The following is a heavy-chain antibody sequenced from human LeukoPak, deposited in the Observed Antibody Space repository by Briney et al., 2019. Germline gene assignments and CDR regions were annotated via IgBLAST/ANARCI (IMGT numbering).Heavy chain of an antibody. CDR1: GFTFSSYS. CDR3: ARDGTGRSDAFDI. CDR2: ISSSTNYR. V-gene: IGHV3-21*01. D-gene: IGHD1-14*01. Sequence: GGSLRLSCAASGFTFSSYSMNWVRQAPGKGLEWVSSISSSTNYRYYADSVKGRFTISRDSAKNSLYLQMNSLRAEDTAVYYCARDGTGRSDAFDIWGQGTMVTVSS. J-gene: IGHJ3*02.